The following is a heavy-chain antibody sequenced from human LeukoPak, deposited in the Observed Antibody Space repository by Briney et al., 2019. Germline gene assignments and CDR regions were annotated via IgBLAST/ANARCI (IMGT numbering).Heavy chain of an antibody. J-gene: IGHJ6*02. D-gene: IGHD3-10*01. CDR1: GFTFSSYS. CDR3: ARDLTLAGEGSGYYGMDV. Sequence: GGSLRLSCAASGFTFSSYSMNWVRQAPGKGLEWVSYISSSSSTIYYADSVKGRFTISRDNAKNSLYLQMNSLRAEDTAVYYCARDLTLAGEGSGYYGMDVWGQGTTVTVSS. CDR2: ISSSSSTI. V-gene: IGHV3-48*01.